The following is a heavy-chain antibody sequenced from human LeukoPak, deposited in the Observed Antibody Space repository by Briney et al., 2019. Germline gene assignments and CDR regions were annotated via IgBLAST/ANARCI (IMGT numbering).Heavy chain of an antibody. CDR2: INHSGST. D-gene: IGHD1-26*01. V-gene: IGHV4-34*01. Sequence: SETLSLTCAVYGGSFSGYYWSWIRQPPGKGLEWIGEINHSGSTNYNPSLKSRVTISVDTSKNQFSLKLTSVTAADTAVYYCAHFKGGSFDFWGQGAMVTVSS. J-gene: IGHJ3*01. CDR1: GGSFSGYY. CDR3: AHFKGGSFDF.